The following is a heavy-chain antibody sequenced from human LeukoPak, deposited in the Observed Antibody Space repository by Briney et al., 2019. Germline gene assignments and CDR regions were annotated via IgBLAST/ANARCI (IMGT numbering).Heavy chain of an antibody. Sequence: GASVKVSCKASGYTFTSYYMHWVRQAPGQGLEWMGIINPSGGSTSYAQRFQGRVTMTRDTSTSTVYVELSSLRSEDTAVYYCARAPSGWGYFNYWGQGTLVTVSS. J-gene: IGHJ4*02. CDR1: GYTFTSYY. V-gene: IGHV1-46*01. D-gene: IGHD7-27*01. CDR2: INPSGGST. CDR3: ARAPSGWGYFNY.